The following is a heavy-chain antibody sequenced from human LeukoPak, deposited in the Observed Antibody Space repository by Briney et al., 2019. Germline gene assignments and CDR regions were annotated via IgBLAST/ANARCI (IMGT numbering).Heavy chain of an antibody. CDR3: ARGASGILLWFFDP. V-gene: IGHV3-7*01. CDR1: EFTFSNYW. J-gene: IGHJ5*02. Sequence: PGRSLRLSCAASEFTFSNYWLSWVRQAPGKGLEWVANIKKDGSEKYYVDSVKRRFTISRDNAKNSLYLQMNSLRAEDTDVYDCARGASGILLWFFDPWGQGTLVTVSS. D-gene: IGHD5-18*01. CDR2: IKKDGSEK.